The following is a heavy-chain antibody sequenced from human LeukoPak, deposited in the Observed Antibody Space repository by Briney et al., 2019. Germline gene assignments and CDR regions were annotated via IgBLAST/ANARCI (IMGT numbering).Heavy chain of an antibody. CDR3: ARAPSSSIAAPNFDY. CDR2: IYYSGST. CDR1: GGSFSGYY. V-gene: IGHV4-59*01. D-gene: IGHD6-6*01. J-gene: IGHJ4*02. Sequence: SETLSLTCAVYGGSFSGYYRSWIRQPPGKGLEWIGYIYYSGSTNYNPSLKSRVTISVDTSKNQFSLKLSSVTAADTAVYYCARAPSSSIAAPNFDYWGQGTLVTVSS.